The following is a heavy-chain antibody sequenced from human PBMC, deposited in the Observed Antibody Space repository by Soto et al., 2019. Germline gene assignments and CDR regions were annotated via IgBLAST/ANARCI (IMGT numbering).Heavy chain of an antibody. Sequence: SETLSLTCSVSGGSISSGDYYWSWIRQPPGKGLEWIGYIYSTGSTYHNPSLKSRITLSLDTSKNQFSLRLTSVTAADTAVYYCARVDFWSHWFDPWGQGTLVT. CDR1: GGSISSGDYY. J-gene: IGHJ5*02. CDR3: ARVDFWSHWFDP. CDR2: IYSTGST. D-gene: IGHD3-3*01. V-gene: IGHV4-30-4*01.